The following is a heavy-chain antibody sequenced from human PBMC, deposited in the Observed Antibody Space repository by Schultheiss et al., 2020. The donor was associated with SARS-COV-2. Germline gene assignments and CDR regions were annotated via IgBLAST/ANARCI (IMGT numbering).Heavy chain of an antibody. D-gene: IGHD5-12*01. Sequence: GGSLKISCAASVFTFSPYEMNWVRQAPGKGLEWISYISSSADTIYYADSVKGRFTISRDNAKNSLFLQMDSLTAEDTAVYYCARGSGGGYEFDYWGQGTLVTVSS. V-gene: IGHV3-48*03. CDR3: ARGSGGGYEFDY. CDR2: ISSSADTI. J-gene: IGHJ4*02. CDR1: VFTFSPYE.